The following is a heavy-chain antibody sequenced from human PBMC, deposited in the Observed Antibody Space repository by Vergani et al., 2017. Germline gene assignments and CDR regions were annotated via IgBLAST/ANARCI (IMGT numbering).Heavy chain of an antibody. Sequence: QVQLVQSGGGVVQPGGSLRLSCVASGFTFNRYGMQWVRQAPGKGLEWVAYVLFDGSNEYYADSVKGRFIVSRDNSNDALYLQMNSLRTDDTAVYYCAKNVVRITIFGVERPAGGLDYWGQGTLVTVSS. J-gene: IGHJ4*02. CDR2: VLFDGSNE. V-gene: IGHV3-30*02. CDR3: AKNVVRITIFGVERPAGGLDY. CDR1: GFTFNRYG. D-gene: IGHD3-3*01.